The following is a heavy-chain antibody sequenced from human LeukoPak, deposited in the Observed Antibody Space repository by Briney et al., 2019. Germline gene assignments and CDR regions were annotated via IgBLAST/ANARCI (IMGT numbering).Heavy chain of an antibody. D-gene: IGHD3-16*01. CDR3: ARGGVLKSVDY. V-gene: IGHV3-11*04. Sequence: GGSLRLSCAASGLTFGDYYMNWIRQTPGKGLEWLAYISSNGNSIYYADSVKGRFTISRDNAQNSLYLQMHRLGAEDTAVYYCARGGVLKSVDYWGQGTLVAVSS. CDR1: GLTFGDYY. J-gene: IGHJ4*02. CDR2: ISSNGNSI.